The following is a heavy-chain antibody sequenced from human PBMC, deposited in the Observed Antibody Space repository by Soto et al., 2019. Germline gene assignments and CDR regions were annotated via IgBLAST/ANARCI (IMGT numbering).Heavy chain of an antibody. CDR3: ARLDTAMVIAFDI. J-gene: IGHJ3*02. CDR2: INSDGSST. V-gene: IGHV3-74*01. D-gene: IGHD5-18*01. Sequence: EVQLVESGGGLVQPGGSLRLSCAASGFTFSSYWMHWVRQAPGKGLVWVSRINSDGSSTSYADPVKGRFTISRDNAKNTLYLQMNSLRAEDTAVYYCARLDTAMVIAFDIWGQGTMVTVSS. CDR1: GFTFSSYW.